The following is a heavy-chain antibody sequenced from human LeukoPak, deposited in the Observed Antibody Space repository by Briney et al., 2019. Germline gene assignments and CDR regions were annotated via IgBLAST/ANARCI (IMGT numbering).Heavy chain of an antibody. Sequence: ASVKVSCKASGYTFTSYGISWVRQAPGQGLEWMGWISAYNGNTNYAQKLQGRVTMTTDTSTSTAYMELSSLRSEDTAVYYCATDLGGGYCSSTSCYEFDYWGQGTLVTVSS. D-gene: IGHD2-2*01. CDR1: GYTFTSYG. V-gene: IGHV1-18*01. CDR3: ATDLGGGYCSSTSCYEFDY. CDR2: ISAYNGNT. J-gene: IGHJ4*02.